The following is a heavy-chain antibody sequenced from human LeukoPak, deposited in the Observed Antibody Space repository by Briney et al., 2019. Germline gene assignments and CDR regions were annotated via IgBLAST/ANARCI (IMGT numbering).Heavy chain of an antibody. V-gene: IGHV3-23*01. D-gene: IGHD5-24*01. CDR1: GFTFSSYS. J-gene: IGHJ4*01. CDR2: VSGSGGMT. Sequence: GGSLRLSCAASGFTFSSYSMTWVRQVPGKGLEWVSSVSGSGGMTDYADSVKGRFTISRDNSKNTVYLQMNSLRADDTAIYYCAKGSFSNWPYYFGYWGQGTLVTVSS. CDR3: AKGSFSNWPYYFGY.